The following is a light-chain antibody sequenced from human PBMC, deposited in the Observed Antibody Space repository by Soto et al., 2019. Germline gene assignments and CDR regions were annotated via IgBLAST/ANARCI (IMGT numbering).Light chain of an antibody. CDR1: QSLSSN. CDR3: QQYNIWPKT. V-gene: IGKV3-15*01. J-gene: IGKJ1*01. Sequence: IVMTQSPATLSVSPGERATLSCRASQSLSSNLAWYQQKPGQAPRLLIYGASTRATGIPARFSGSGSGTEFSLTISSLQSEDFAVYYCQQYNIWPKTFGQGTKVEIK. CDR2: GAS.